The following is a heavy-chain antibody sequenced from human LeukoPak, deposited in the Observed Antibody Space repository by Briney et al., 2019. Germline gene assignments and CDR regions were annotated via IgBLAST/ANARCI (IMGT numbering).Heavy chain of an antibody. V-gene: IGHV1-2*02. J-gene: IGHJ4*02. CDR1: GYTFTGYY. CDR3: AGEVAAAGTGQHFDY. CDR2: INPNSGGT. D-gene: IGHD6-13*01. Sequence: AASVKLSSKASGYTFTGYYMHWVRQAPGQGLEWMGWINPNSGGTNYAQKFQGRVTMTRGTSISTAHMELSRLRSDDTAVYYCAGEVAAAGTGQHFDYWGQGPLVTVSS.